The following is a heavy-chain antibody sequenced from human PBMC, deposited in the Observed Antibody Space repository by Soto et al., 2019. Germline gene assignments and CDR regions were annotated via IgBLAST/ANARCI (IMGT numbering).Heavy chain of an antibody. Sequence: GGSLRLSCADSGFIFENFGMSWVRQAPGKGLEWISSISGSGFKKYYADSVKGRFTISRDNSKSTVFLELNNLTSYYTALYHCATYPGVELVPLATVDWFDPWGQGSAVTLSA. CDR1: GFIFENFG. V-gene: IGHV3-23*01. CDR3: ATYPGVELVPLATVDWFDP. CDR2: ISGSGFKK. J-gene: IGHJ5*02. D-gene: IGHD1-26*01.